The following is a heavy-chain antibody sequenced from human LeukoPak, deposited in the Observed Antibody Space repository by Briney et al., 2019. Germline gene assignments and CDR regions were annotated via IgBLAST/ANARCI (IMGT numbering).Heavy chain of an antibody. D-gene: IGHD5-18*01. CDR3: ARHAEGYSYGYFSYYYYMDV. CDR2: INHSGST. CDR1: GGSFSGYY. J-gene: IGHJ6*03. V-gene: IGHV4-34*01. Sequence: SETLSLTCAVYGGSFSGYYWSWLRQPPGKGLEWIGEINHSGSTNYNPSLKSRVTISVDTSKNQFSLKLSSVTAADTAVYYCARHAEGYSYGYFSYYYYMDVWGKGTTVTISS.